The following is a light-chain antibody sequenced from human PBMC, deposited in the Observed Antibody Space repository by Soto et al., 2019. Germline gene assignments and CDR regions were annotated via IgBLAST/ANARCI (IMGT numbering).Light chain of an antibody. CDR2: GAS. CDR3: QQYGSSSFT. Sequence: EIVLTQSPGTLSLSPGERATLSCRASQSVSSSYLAWYQQKPGQAPSLLIYGASSRATGIPDRFSGSGSGTDFTLTISRPEPEYFVLYYCQQYGSSSFTFGPGTKVDIK. J-gene: IGKJ3*01. CDR1: QSVSSSY. V-gene: IGKV3-20*01.